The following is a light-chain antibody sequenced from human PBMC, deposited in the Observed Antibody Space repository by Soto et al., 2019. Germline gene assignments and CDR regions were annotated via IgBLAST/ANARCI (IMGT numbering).Light chain of an antibody. CDR1: SDDGGSYSV. J-gene: IGLJ3*02. CDR2: EGF. CDR3: CSYAGDNTWV. V-gene: IGLV2-23*01. Sequence: QSALTQAASVSGSPGQSITISCSGTSDDGGSYSVVSWYQHHPGKAPKFIIYEGFKRPSGVSNRFSGSTSDNTASLTISGLQAEDEADYYCCSYAGDNTWVFGGGTKVTVL.